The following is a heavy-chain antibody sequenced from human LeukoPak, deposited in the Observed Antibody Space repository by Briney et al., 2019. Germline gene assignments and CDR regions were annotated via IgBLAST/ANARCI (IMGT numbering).Heavy chain of an antibody. CDR1: GGTFSSYA. Sequence: GASVKVSCKASGGTFSSYAISWVRQAPGQGLEWMGRIIPIFGTANYAQKFQGRVTITTDESTSTAYMELSSLRSEDTAVYYCARSPNYDILVVSGLFDYWDQGTLVTVSP. J-gene: IGHJ4*02. V-gene: IGHV1-69*05. CDR2: IIPIFGTA. D-gene: IGHD3-9*01. CDR3: ARSPNYDILVVSGLFDY.